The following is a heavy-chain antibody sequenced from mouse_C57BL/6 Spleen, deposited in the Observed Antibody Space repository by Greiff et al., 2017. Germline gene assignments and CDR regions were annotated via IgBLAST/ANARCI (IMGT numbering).Heavy chain of an antibody. CDR3: TTEATVVPFDY. D-gene: IGHD1-1*01. V-gene: IGHV14-1*01. CDR2: IDPEDGDT. Sequence: VQLQQSGAELVRPGASVKLSCTASGFNIKDYYMHWVKQRPEQGLEWIGRIDPEDGDTEYAPQFQGKATMTADTSSNTAYPQLSSLTSEDTAVYYCTTEATVVPFDYWGQGTTLTVSS. J-gene: IGHJ2*01. CDR1: GFNIKDYY.